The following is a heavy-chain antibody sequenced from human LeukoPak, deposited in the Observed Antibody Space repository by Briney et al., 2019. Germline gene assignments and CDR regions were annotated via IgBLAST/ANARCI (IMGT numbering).Heavy chain of an antibody. CDR1: GFTFDDYG. CDR3: AREGSRGSGYPYYYYYMDV. V-gene: IGHV3-20*04. CDR2: INWNGGST. Sequence: GGSLRLSCAASGFTFDDYGMSWVRQAPGKGLEWVSGINWNGGSTGYADSVKGRFTISRDNAKNSLYLQMNSLRAGDTALYYCAREGSRGSGYPYYYYYMDVWGKGTTVTVSS. D-gene: IGHD3-3*01. J-gene: IGHJ6*03.